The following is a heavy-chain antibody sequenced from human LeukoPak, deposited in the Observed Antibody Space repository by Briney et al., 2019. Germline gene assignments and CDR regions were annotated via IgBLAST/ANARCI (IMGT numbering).Heavy chain of an antibody. CDR1: GFTFSSYW. CDR3: ARDYIVAVVAAVDAFDI. CDR2: IKQDGSEK. V-gene: IGHV3-7*01. D-gene: IGHD2-15*01. Sequence: PGGSLRLSCAASGFTFSSYWMSWVRQAPGKGLEWVANIKQDGSEKYYVDSVKGRFTISRDNAKNSLYLQMNSLRAEDTAVYYCARDYIVAVVAAVDAFDIWGQGTMVTVSS. J-gene: IGHJ3*02.